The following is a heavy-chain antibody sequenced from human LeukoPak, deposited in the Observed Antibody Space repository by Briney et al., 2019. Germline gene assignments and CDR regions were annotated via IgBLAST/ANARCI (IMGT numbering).Heavy chain of an antibody. CDR1: AFTFSTYG. CDR2: NRYDGSNK. Sequence: GGSLRLSCAASAFTFSTYGMHWVRQAPGKGLEWVAFNRYDGSNKYYADSVKGRFTISRDNSKNTLYLQMNSLRAEDTAVYYCAKRRDGYFDDWGQGTLVTVSS. V-gene: IGHV3-30*02. D-gene: IGHD5-24*01. CDR3: AKRRDGYFDD. J-gene: IGHJ4*02.